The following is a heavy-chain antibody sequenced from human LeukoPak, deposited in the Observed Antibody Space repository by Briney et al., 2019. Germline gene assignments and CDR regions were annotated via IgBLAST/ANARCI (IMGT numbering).Heavy chain of an antibody. CDR2: IKEDGSET. CDR3: AKASRLLHGSGSYPGYFDY. V-gene: IGHV3-7*03. D-gene: IGHD3-10*01. Sequence: PGESLRLSCAASGFTFSSYWMTWVRQAPGKGLEWLANIKEDGSETYYVESVKGRFTISRDNSKNTLYLQMNSLRAEDTAVYYCAKASRLLHGSGSYPGYFDYWGQGALVTVSS. CDR1: GFTFSSYW. J-gene: IGHJ4*02.